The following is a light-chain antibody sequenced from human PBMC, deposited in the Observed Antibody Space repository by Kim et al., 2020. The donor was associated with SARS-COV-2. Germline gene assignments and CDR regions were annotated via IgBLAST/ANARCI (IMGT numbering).Light chain of an antibody. J-gene: IGLJ2*01. V-gene: IGLV3-21*04. CDR3: QVWDSSSDHVI. CDR1: NIRSKS. CDR2: YDS. Sequence: PGKTTRITCGGNNIRSKSVHWYQKTPGQAPVLVIYYDSDRPSGIPERFSGSNSGNTATLTISRVEAGDEADYYCQVWDSSSDHVIFGGGTQLTVL.